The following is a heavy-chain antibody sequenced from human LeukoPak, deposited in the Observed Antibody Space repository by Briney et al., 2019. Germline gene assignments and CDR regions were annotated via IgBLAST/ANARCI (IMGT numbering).Heavy chain of an antibody. J-gene: IGHJ4*02. Sequence: ASVKVSFKASGYTFTSYDINWVRQATGQGLEWMGWMNPNSGNTGYAQKFQGRVTITRNTSISTAYMELSSLRSEDTAVYYCARGAGVWGSYRLPHGYWGQGTLVTVSS. CDR1: GYTFTSYD. CDR3: ARGAGVWGSYRLPHGY. CDR2: MNPNSGNT. D-gene: IGHD3-16*02. V-gene: IGHV1-8*03.